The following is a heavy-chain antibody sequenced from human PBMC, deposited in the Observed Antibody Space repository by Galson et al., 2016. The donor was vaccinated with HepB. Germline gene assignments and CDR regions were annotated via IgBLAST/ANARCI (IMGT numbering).Heavy chain of an antibody. V-gene: IGHV3-66*01. CDR1: GFTFSDFY. CDR3: ARNPGASTWG. J-gene: IGHJ4*02. Sequence: SLRLSCAASGFTFSDFYMSWVRQAPGKGLEWVSLIYSGGNTLYADSVKGRFSISRDNSKNTLYLQMNSLSAEDTAVYYCARNPGASTWGWGQGTLVTVAS. D-gene: IGHD6-13*01. CDR2: IYSGGNT.